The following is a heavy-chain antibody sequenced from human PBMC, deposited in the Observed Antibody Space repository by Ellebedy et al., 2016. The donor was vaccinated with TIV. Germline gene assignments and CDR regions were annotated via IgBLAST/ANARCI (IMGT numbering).Heavy chain of an antibody. CDR3: AKELHMTTALYY. CDR1: GFTFSNYN. D-gene: IGHD4-17*01. Sequence: GESLKISCVASGFTFSNYNMNWVRQAPGKGLEWVSAISGSGGSTYYADSVKGRFTISRDNSKNTLYLQMNSLRAEDTAVYYCAKELHMTTALYYWGQGTLVTVSS. V-gene: IGHV3-23*01. J-gene: IGHJ4*02. CDR2: ISGSGGST.